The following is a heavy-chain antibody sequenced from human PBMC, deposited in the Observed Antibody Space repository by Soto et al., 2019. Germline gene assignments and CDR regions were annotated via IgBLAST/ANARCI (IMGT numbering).Heavy chain of an antibody. CDR1: GFTFSSYA. D-gene: IGHD3-10*01. CDR3: AKSGLGTMDYFDY. V-gene: IGHV3-23*01. CDR2: ISGSGGST. Sequence: EVQLLESGGGSVQPGGSLRLSCAASGFTFSSYAMSWVRQAPGKGLEWVSAISGSGGSTYYADSVKGRFTISRDNSKNTLYLQMNSLRAEDTAVYYCAKSGLGTMDYFDYWGQGTLVTVSS. J-gene: IGHJ4*02.